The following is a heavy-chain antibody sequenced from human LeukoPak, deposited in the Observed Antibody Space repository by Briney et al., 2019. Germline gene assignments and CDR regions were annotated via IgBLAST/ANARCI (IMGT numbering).Heavy chain of an antibody. CDR1: GGSISSYY. CDR2: IYYSGST. D-gene: IGHD6-6*01. Sequence: SETLSLTCTVSGGSISSYYWGWIRQPPGKGLEWIGYIYYSGSTNYNPSLKSRVTISVDTSKNRFSLKLSSVTAADTAVYYCARVQSSSSGHIDYWGQGTLVTVSS. V-gene: IGHV4-59*01. J-gene: IGHJ4*02. CDR3: ARVQSSSSGHIDY.